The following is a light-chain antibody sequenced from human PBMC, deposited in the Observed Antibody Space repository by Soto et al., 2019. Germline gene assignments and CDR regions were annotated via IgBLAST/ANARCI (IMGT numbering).Light chain of an antibody. CDR1: QSVSSK. CDR3: QQYNSWLWT. J-gene: IGKJ1*01. Sequence: EIVMTQSPATVSVSQGEGATLSCRASQSVSSKLAWYQQKPGQAPRLLIYGASTRATGIPARFSGSGSGTEFTLIISSLQSEDSAVYYCQQYNSWLWTFGQGTKVDI. CDR2: GAS. V-gene: IGKV3-15*01.